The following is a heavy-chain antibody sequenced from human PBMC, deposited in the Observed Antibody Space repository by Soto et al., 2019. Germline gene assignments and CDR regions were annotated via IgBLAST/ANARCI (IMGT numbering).Heavy chain of an antibody. CDR2: ISAYNGNT. D-gene: IGHD1-26*01. CDR1: GYSFTRYY. CDR3: ARGGQWDFLSDY. V-gene: IGHV1-18*01. Sequence: ASVKVSCKASGYSFTRYYINWVRQAPGQGLERMGWISAYNGNTHYEEKLQGRVTLTTDTSTSTAYMELRSLRSDDTAVYFCARGGQWDFLSDYWGQGILVTVSS. J-gene: IGHJ4*02.